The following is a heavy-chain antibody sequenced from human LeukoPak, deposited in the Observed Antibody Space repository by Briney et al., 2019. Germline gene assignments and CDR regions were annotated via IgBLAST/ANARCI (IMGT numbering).Heavy chain of an antibody. Sequence: PSETLSLTCTVSGGSISSSSYYWGWIRQPPGKGLEWIGSIYYSGSTYYNPSLKSRVTISVDTSKNQFSLKLSSVTAADTAVYYCARDRKRWLQQREFDYWGQGTLVTVSS. J-gene: IGHJ4*02. V-gene: IGHV4-39*07. CDR3: ARDRKRWLQQREFDY. CDR2: IYYSGST. CDR1: GGSISSSSYY. D-gene: IGHD5-24*01.